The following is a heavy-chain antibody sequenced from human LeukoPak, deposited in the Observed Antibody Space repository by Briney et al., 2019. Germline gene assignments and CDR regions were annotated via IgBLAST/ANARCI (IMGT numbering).Heavy chain of an antibody. CDR3: ARDSRTAAGALDY. CDR1: GFTLSSHA. D-gene: IGHD6-13*01. V-gene: IGHV3-30-3*01. Sequence: PGGSLRLSCAASGFTLSSHAMHWVRQAPGKGLEWVAVVSSDGNNKFYTDSMKGRFTISRDNSQNTLYLQMNNLRPEDTAIYYCARDSRTAAGALDYWGQGTLVTVSS. CDR2: VSSDGNNK. J-gene: IGHJ4*02.